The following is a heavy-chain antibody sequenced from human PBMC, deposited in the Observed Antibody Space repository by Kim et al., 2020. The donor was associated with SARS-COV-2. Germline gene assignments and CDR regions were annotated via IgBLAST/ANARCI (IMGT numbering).Heavy chain of an antibody. CDR3: ARDWYYYDSSGYSY. J-gene: IGHJ4*02. D-gene: IGHD3-22*01. V-gene: IGHV3-30*01. Sequence: ADSVKGRFTISRDNSKNTLYLQMNSLRAEDTAVYYCARDWYYYDSSGYSYWGQGTLVTVSS.